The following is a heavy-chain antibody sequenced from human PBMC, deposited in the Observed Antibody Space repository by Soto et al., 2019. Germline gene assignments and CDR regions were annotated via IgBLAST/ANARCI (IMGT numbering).Heavy chain of an antibody. CDR3: ARLGACSGGSCYSGIVWFDP. CDR2: IDPSDSYT. D-gene: IGHD2-15*01. V-gene: IGHV5-10-1*01. Sequence: GESLKISCKGSGYSFTSYWISWVRQMPGKGLEWMGRIDPSDSYTNYSPSFQGHVTISADESISTAYLQWSSLKASDTAMYYCARLGACSGGSCYSGIVWFDPWGQGTLVTVSS. CDR1: GYSFTSYW. J-gene: IGHJ5*02.